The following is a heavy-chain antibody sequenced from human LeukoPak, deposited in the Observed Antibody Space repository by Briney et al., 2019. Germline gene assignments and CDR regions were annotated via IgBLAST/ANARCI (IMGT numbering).Heavy chain of an antibody. J-gene: IGHJ4*02. CDR1: GFTFSTYA. CDR3: ARTLLTTVTPTFDY. D-gene: IGHD4-17*01. V-gene: IGHV3-21*01. CDR2: IDNSGTYV. Sequence: TGESLRLSCAASGFTFSTYALNWVRQAPGKGLEWVSSIDNSGTYVYYADSTKGRFTISRDSAKNSLYLQMNSLRAEDTAVYYCARTLLTTVTPTFDYWGQGTLVTVSS.